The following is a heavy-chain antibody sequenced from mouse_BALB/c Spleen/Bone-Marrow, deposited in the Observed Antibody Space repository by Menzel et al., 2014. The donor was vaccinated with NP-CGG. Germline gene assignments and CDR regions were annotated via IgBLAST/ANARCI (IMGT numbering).Heavy chain of an antibody. Sequence: EVQLVESGGGLVKPGGSLKLSCAASGFTFSSYAMSWVRQTPEKRLGWVATTSSGGSYTYYADSGKGRLTISRDNAKNTLYLQMSSLKSEDTAMYYCARQILRGFGYWGQGTPVTVSA. CDR2: TSSGGSYT. J-gene: IGHJ3*02. D-gene: IGHD1-1*01. CDR1: GFTFSSYA. CDR3: ARQILRGFGY. V-gene: IGHV5-6*01.